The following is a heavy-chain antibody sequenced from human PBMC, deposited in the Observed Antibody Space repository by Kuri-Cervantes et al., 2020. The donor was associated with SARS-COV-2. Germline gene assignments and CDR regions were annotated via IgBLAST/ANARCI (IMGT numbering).Heavy chain of an antibody. CDR2: ISTSGAYT. CDR1: GFTFSDSA. CDR3: AKCPRTGVPGTSGED. Sequence: GGSLRLSCAASGFTFSDSAMNWVRQAPGKGLEWVSAISTSGAYTYYAGSVKGRFTISRDNSKNTLYLQMKRLRAEDTAVYYCAKCPRTGVPGTSGEDWGQGTLVTVSS. J-gene: IGHJ4*02. V-gene: IGHV3-23*01. D-gene: IGHD1/OR15-1a*01.